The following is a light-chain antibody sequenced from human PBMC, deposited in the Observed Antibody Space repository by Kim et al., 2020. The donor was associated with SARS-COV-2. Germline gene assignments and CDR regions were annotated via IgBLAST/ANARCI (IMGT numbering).Light chain of an antibody. J-gene: IGKJ2*01. CDR2: LGS. Sequence: EPASISCRSSQSLLHSNGYNYLDWYLQKPGQSPQLLIYLGSNRASGVPDRFSGSGSGTDFTLKISRVEAEDVGVYYCMQALQTPYTFCQGTKLEI. CDR3: MQALQTPYT. CDR1: QSLLHSNGYNY. V-gene: IGKV2-28*01.